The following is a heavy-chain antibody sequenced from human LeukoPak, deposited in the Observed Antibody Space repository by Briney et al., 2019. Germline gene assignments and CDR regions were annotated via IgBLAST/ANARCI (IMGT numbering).Heavy chain of an antibody. Sequence: GASVKLSCTASGFTFSSYVISWVRQAPGQGLEWVAKISPDGGETIYVQTLKGRVTISTDNAKNTLYIQMNSLRAEDTAVYYCASGSLLSGILEYWGQGTLVIVSS. V-gene: IGHV3-7*02. CDR2: ISPDGGET. CDR3: ASGSLLSGILEY. D-gene: IGHD3-3*01. J-gene: IGHJ4*02. CDR1: GFTFSSYV.